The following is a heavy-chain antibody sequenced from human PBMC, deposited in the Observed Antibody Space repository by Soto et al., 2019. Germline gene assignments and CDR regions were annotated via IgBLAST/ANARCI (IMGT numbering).Heavy chain of an antibody. D-gene: IGHD3-10*01. CDR1: GFTFSSYG. Sequence: QVQLVESGGGVVQPGRSLRLSCAASGFTFSSYGMHWVRQAPGKGLEWVAVISYDGSNKYYADSVKGRFTISRDNSKNTLYLQMNSLRAEDTAVYYCILFGELWGAFDILGQGTMVTVSS. CDR2: ISYDGSNK. J-gene: IGHJ3*02. CDR3: ILFGELWGAFDI. V-gene: IGHV3-30*03.